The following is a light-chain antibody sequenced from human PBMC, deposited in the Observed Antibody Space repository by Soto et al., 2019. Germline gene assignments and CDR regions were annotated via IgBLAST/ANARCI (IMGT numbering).Light chain of an antibody. Sequence: SSELTQPPSVSVAPGQTARITCGGTNIEIKSVHWYQQKPGQAPVLVVYDDGDRTTGIPERFSGSKSGNTATLTTSRVEAGDEADYYCQVWDTTNPVIFGGGTKLTVL. CDR1: NIEIKS. CDR2: DDG. CDR3: QVWDTTNPVI. V-gene: IGLV3-21*02. J-gene: IGLJ2*01.